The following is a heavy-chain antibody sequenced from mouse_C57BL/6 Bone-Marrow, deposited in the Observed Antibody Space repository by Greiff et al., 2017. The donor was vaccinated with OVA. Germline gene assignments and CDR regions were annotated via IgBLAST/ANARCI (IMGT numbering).Heavy chain of an antibody. J-gene: IGHJ2*01. Sequence: EVQLQESGPELVKPGASVKIPCKASGYTFTDYNMDWVKQSHGKSLEWIGDINPNNGGTIYNQKFKGKATLTVDKSSSTAYMELRSLTSEDTAVYYCGRRETTVVHFDYWGQGTTLTVSS. V-gene: IGHV1-18*01. CDR3: GRRETTVVHFDY. CDR1: GYTFTDYN. D-gene: IGHD1-1*01. CDR2: INPNNGGT.